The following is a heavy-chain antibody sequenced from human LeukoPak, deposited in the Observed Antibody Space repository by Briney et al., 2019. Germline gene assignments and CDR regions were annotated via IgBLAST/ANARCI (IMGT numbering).Heavy chain of an antibody. D-gene: IGHD1-26*01. J-gene: IGHJ4*02. Sequence: SETLSLTCAVYGGSFSGYYWSWIRQPPGKGLEWIGEINHSGSTNYNPSLKSRVTISVDTSKNQFSLKLSSVTAADTAVYYCARGGGSYYILSVDYWGQGTLVTVSS. CDR1: GGSFSGYY. CDR2: INHSGST. CDR3: ARGGGSYYILSVDY. V-gene: IGHV4-34*01.